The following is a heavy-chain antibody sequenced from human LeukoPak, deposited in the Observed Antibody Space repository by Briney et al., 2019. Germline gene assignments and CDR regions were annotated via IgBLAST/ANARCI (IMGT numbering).Heavy chain of an antibody. J-gene: IGHJ6*03. D-gene: IGHD3-22*01. Sequence: PGRSLRLSCAASGFTFSSYGMHWVRQAPGKGLEWVAVISYDVGKKYYADSVKGRFTISRDNSKNTLYLQMNSLRAEDTAVYYCARDLSTMIVVVHSINYMDVWGKGTTVTVSS. CDR1: GFTFSSYG. V-gene: IGHV3-30*03. CDR3: ARDLSTMIVVVHSINYMDV. CDR2: ISYDVGKK.